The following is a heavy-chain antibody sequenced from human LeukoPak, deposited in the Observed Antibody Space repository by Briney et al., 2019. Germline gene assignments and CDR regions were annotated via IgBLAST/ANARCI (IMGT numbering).Heavy chain of an antibody. D-gene: IGHD6-19*01. CDR1: GDSVSSNSAA. CDR2: TYYRSKWYN. V-gene: IGHV6-1*01. Sequence: SQTLSLTCAISGDSVSSNSAAWNWIRQSPSSGLEWLGRTYYRSKWYNTYAISVKSRITINPDTSKNQFSLQLNSVTPEDTAVYYCTRKAVASYAFDIWGHGTMVTVSS. CDR3: TRKAVASYAFDI. J-gene: IGHJ3*02.